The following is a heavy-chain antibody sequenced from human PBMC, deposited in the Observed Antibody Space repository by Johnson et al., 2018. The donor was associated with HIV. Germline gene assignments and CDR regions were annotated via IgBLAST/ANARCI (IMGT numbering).Heavy chain of an antibody. V-gene: IGHV3-20*01. Sequence: VQLVESGGGLVQPGRSLRLSCAASGFTFDDYGMSWVRQAPGKGLEWVSGINWNGGSTGYADSVKGRFTISRDNAKTSLYLQMNSLRAEDTALYHCAKGPYSSGWDSGGGAFDIWGQGTMVTVSS. CDR3: AKGPYSSGWDSGGGAFDI. CDR2: INWNGGST. J-gene: IGHJ3*02. D-gene: IGHD6-19*01. CDR1: GFTFDDYG.